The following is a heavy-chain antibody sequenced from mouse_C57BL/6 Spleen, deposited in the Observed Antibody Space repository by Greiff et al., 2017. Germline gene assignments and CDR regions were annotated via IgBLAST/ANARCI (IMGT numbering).Heavy chain of an antibody. D-gene: IGHD1-1*01. Sequence: VQLQQSGAELARPGASVKMSCKASGYTFTSYTMHWVKQRPGQGLEWIGYINPSSGYTKYNQKFKDKATLTADKSSSTAYMQLSSLTSEDSAVYYCARTPLTTTVGYYYAMDYWGQGTSVTVSS. CDR1: GYTFTSYT. CDR3: ARTPLTTTVGYYYAMDY. J-gene: IGHJ4*01. V-gene: IGHV1-4*01. CDR2: INPSSGYT.